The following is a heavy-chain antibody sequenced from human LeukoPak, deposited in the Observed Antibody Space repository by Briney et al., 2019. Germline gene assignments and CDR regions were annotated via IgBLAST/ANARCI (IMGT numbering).Heavy chain of an antibody. CDR1: GYTFTSYG. D-gene: IGHD3-3*01. V-gene: IGHV1-18*01. J-gene: IGHJ5*02. CDR3: ARVSPRRTGYDFALFDP. Sequence: ASVKVSCKASGYTFTSYGISWVRQAPGQGLEWMGWISAYNGNTNYAQKLQGRVTMTTDTSTSTAYMELRSLRSDDTAVYYCARVSPRRTGYDFALFDPWGQGTLVTVSS. CDR2: ISAYNGNT.